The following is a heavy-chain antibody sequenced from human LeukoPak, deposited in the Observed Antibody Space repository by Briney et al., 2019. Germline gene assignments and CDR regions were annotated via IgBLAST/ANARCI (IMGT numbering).Heavy chain of an antibody. Sequence: SETLSLTCAVYGGSFSGYYWSWIRQPPGKGLEWIGEINHSGSTNYNPSLKSRVTISVDTSKNQFSLKLSSVTAADTAVYYCARHIQLWEYNWFDPWGQGTLVTVSS. CDR3: ARHIQLWEYNWFDP. J-gene: IGHJ5*02. CDR2: INHSGST. D-gene: IGHD5-18*01. CDR1: GGSFSGYY. V-gene: IGHV4-34*01.